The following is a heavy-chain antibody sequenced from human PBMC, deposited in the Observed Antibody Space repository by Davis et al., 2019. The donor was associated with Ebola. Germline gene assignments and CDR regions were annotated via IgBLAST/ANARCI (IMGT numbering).Heavy chain of an antibody. CDR3: AKAVAAPGDYYGMDV. V-gene: IGHV3-23*01. CDR1: RFTFSTYA. J-gene: IGHJ6*02. CDR2: ISAGGGIT. Sequence: GGSLRLSCAASRFTFSTYAMSWVRQAPGKGLEWVSTISAGGGITYYADSVKGRFTISRDNSKNTLYMEMNSLRAEDTAVYYCAKAVAAPGDYYGMDVWGQGTTVTVSS. D-gene: IGHD6-19*01.